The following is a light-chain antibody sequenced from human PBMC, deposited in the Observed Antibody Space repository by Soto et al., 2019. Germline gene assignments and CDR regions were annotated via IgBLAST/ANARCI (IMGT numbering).Light chain of an antibody. CDR1: SSDIGVYDF. CDR3: SSYTTSTTRV. J-gene: IGLJ3*02. CDR2: DVT. Sequence: QSALTQPASVSGSPGQSITISCTGTSSDIGVYDFVSWYQQHPGRAPKLLIYDVTNRPSGISDRFSGSKSGNTASLTISGLQPEDEADYYCSSYTTSTTRVFGGGTKLIVL. V-gene: IGLV2-14*01.